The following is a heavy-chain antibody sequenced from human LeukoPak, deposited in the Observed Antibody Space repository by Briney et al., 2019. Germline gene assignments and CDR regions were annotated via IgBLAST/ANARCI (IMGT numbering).Heavy chain of an antibody. J-gene: IGHJ6*02. D-gene: IGHD2-2*01. Sequence: SETLSLTCTVSGGSISGHYWSWIRQPPGKGLEWIGEINHSGSTNYNPSLKSRVTISVDTSKNQFSLKLSSVTAADTAVYYCARGRRYCSSTSCYDLYYYYYGMDVWGQGTTVTVSS. CDR2: INHSGST. V-gene: IGHV4-34*01. CDR3: ARGRRYCSSTSCYDLYYYYYGMDV. CDR1: GGSISGHY.